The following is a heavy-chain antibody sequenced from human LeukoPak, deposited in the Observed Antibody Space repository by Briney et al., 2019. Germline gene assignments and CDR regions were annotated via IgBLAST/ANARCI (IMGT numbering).Heavy chain of an antibody. CDR2: ISGSGSST. CDR3: AKDLRYNYCYDF. Sequence: PGGSLRLSCAASGFTFSNYAMNWVRQAPGRGLEWVSAISGSGSSTYYADSVKGRFTISRDNSKNTLYLQMNSLRAEDTAVYYCAKDLRYNYCYDFWGQGTLVTVSS. D-gene: IGHD1-1*01. J-gene: IGHJ4*02. V-gene: IGHV3-23*01. CDR1: GFTFSNYA.